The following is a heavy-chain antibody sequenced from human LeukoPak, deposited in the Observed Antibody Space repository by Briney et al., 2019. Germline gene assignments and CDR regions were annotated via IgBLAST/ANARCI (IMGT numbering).Heavy chain of an antibody. CDR3: ARDRDYYGSGTVPDY. D-gene: IGHD3-10*01. V-gene: IGHV4-4*02. Sequence: SETLSLTCAVSGGSISSSNWWSWVRQPPGKGLEWIGEIYHSGSTNYNPSLKSRVTISVDKSKNQFSLKLSSVTAADTAVYYCARDRDYYGSGTVPDYWGQGTLVTVSS. CDR2: IYHSGST. J-gene: IGHJ4*02. CDR1: GGSISSSNW.